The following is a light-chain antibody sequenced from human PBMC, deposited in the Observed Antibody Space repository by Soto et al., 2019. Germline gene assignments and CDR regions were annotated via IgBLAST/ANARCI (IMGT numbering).Light chain of an antibody. CDR2: EVS. Sequence: QSVLTQPPSASGSPGQSVTISFAGSYSDIADYNYVSWYQQHPGKVPKLIISEVSKRPPGVPDRFSGSKSGYTASLTVADLQPADEAVYYCSSYSGTNSNVIFGGGTQLTVL. CDR3: SSYSGTNSNVI. J-gene: IGLJ2*01. CDR1: YSDIADYNY. V-gene: IGLV2-8*01.